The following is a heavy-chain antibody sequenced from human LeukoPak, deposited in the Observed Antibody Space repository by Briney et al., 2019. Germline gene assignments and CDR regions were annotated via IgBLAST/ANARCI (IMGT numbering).Heavy chain of an antibody. CDR2: ISSSGSTI. D-gene: IGHD6-13*01. CDR1: GFTFSSYS. Sequence: GGSLRLSCAASGFTFSSYSMNWVRQAPGKGLEWASYISSSGSTIYYADSVKGRFTISRDNAKNSLYLQMNNLRAEDTAVYYCAKEGTSSWNYYFDYWGQGTLVTVSS. CDR3: AKEGTSSWNYYFDY. V-gene: IGHV3-48*04. J-gene: IGHJ4*02.